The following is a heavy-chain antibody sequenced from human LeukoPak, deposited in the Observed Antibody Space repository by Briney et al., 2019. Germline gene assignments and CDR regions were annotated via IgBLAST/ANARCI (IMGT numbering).Heavy chain of an antibody. J-gene: IGHJ1*01. CDR2: ISGSVVTT. D-gene: IGHD3-22*01. CDR1: GFTFSSYG. V-gene: IGHV3-23*01. Sequence: PGGTLRLSCAASGFTFSSYGVSWVRQAPGKGLEWVSAISGSVVTTYYADSVKGRFTISRDNSKNTLYLQMNSLRAEDTAVYYCAKADSSGYYSYFQHWGQGTLVTVSS. CDR3: AKADSSGYYSYFQH.